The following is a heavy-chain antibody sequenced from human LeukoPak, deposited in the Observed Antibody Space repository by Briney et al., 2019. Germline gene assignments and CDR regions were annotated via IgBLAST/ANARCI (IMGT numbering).Heavy chain of an antibody. V-gene: IGHV4-59*08. CDR3: ARHGGTWLFDY. D-gene: IGHD1/OR15-1a*01. J-gene: IGHJ4*02. Sequence: SETLSLTCSVSGGSINNYHWSWIRQSPGEGLEWIGFIHYTGTTNYNPSLKSRVTISVDTSKSHFSLRLSPMTAADTAVYYCARHGGTWLFDYWGQGALVTASS. CDR1: GGSINNYH. CDR2: IHYTGTT.